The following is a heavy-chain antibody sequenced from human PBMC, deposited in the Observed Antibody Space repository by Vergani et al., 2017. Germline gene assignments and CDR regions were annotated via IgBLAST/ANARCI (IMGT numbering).Heavy chain of an antibody. V-gene: IGHV3-33*01. CDR1: GFTLSSHA. CDR3: ARVRIAAAGDYDYYYYYGMDV. D-gene: IGHD6-13*01. CDR2: IWYDGSKE. J-gene: IGHJ6*02. Sequence: QVQLEESGGGVVQPGRSLRLSCAGSGFTLSSHAMHWVRQAPGKGLEWVAFIWYDGSKEYYADSVKGRFTISRDNSKNTLYLQMNNLRAADTAVYYCARVRIAAAGDYDYYYYYGMDVWGQGP.